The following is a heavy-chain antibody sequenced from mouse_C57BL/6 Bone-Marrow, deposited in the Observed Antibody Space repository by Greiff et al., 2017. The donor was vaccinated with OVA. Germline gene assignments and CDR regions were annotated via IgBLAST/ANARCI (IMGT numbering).Heavy chain of an antibody. J-gene: IGHJ3*01. D-gene: IGHD1-1*01. CDR1: GYAFSSSW. CDR2: IYPGDGDT. CDR3: ARGEYYGPFAY. Sequence: VQLQQSGPELVKPGASVKISCKASGYAFSSSWMNWVKQRPGKGLEWIGRIYPGDGDTNYNGKFKGKATLTADKSSSTASMQLSSLTAEDSAVDFCARGEYYGPFAYWGQGTLVTVSA. V-gene: IGHV1-82*01.